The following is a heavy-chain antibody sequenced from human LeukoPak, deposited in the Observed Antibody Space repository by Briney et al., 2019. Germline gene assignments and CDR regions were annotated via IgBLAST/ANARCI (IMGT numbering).Heavy chain of an antibody. CDR3: AKVTTMGAYGCLDF. J-gene: IGHJ4*02. V-gene: IGHV3-23*01. CDR2: IGGSGDST. Sequence: PGGSLRLSCAASGFTFSSYAMSWVRQAPGKGLEWVSCIGGSGDSTYYAGSVKGRFTISRDNSKNTLYLQMNSLRAEDTAVYYWAKVTTMGAYGCLDFWGQGTLVTVSS. CDR1: GFTFSSYA. D-gene: IGHD3-10*01.